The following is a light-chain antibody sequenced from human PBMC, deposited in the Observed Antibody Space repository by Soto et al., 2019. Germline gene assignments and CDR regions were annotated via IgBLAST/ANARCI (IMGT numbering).Light chain of an antibody. Sequence: QSVLTQPASVSGSPGQSITISCTGTSSDVGNYKYVSWYQQHPGKAXXLMIYEVSNRPSGVSNRFSGSKSGNTASLTISGLQAEDETDYYCFSYTSSGTYVFGTGTKVTVL. CDR2: EVS. CDR3: FSYTSSGTYV. J-gene: IGLJ1*01. V-gene: IGLV2-14*01. CDR1: SSDVGNYKY.